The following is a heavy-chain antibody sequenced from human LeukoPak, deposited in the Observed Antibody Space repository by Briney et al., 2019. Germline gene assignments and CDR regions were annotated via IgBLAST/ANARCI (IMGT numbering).Heavy chain of an antibody. V-gene: IGHV1-46*01. J-gene: IGHJ1*01. Sequence: GASVKVSCKASGYTFTSYYMHWVRQAPGQGLEWMGIINPSGGSTSYAQKFQGRVTMTRDTSTSTVYMELSSLRSEDTAVYYCARGPWGTAAAGPNEDFQHRGQGTLVTVSS. CDR1: GYTFTSYY. CDR3: ARGPWGTAAAGPNEDFQH. CDR2: INPSGGST. D-gene: IGHD6-13*01.